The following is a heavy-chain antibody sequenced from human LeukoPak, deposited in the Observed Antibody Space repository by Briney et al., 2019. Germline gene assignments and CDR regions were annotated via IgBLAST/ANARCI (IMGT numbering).Heavy chain of an antibody. J-gene: IGHJ4*02. V-gene: IGHV3-7*03. D-gene: IGHD3-3*01. CDR2: IKQDGSEN. Sequence: GGSLRLSCAASGFTFSSYWMSWVRQAPGKGLEWVANIKQDGSENYYVDSVKGRFTISRDNAKNSLYLQMNSLRAEDTAVYYCARAEEYYDFWSGYYRGFKRTQNFDYWGQGTLVTVSS. CDR3: ARAEEYYDFWSGYYRGFKRTQNFDY. CDR1: GFTFSSYW.